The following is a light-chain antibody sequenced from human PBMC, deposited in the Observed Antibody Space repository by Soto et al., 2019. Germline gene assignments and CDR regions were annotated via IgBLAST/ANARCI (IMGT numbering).Light chain of an antibody. CDR2: GAS. CDR1: QSVSSNY. CDR3: HAYGCLPPGT. J-gene: IGKJ1*01. Sequence: EIVLTQSPGTLSLSPGERATLSCRASQSVSSNYLAWYQQKPGQAPRFLIYGASGRASGIPDRFSGSESGTDFTLGISRLEAIDVPVSYGHAYGCLPPGTFGHGTNVEIK. V-gene: IGKV3-20*01.